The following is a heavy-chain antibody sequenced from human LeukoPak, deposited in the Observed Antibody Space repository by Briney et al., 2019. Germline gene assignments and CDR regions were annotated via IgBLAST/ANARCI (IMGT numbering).Heavy chain of an antibody. CDR1: GDSISNHY. CDR2: IYHTGST. D-gene: IGHD4-23*01. Sequence: SETLSLTCTVSGDSISNHYWSWIRQPPGKGLEWIGYIYHTGSTTYNPSLKSRVTISLDTSKNHYSLKLSSVTAADTAVYYCAKLTYYGGNSGVDYWGQGTLVTVSS. J-gene: IGHJ4*02. CDR3: AKLTYYGGNSGVDY. V-gene: IGHV4-59*11.